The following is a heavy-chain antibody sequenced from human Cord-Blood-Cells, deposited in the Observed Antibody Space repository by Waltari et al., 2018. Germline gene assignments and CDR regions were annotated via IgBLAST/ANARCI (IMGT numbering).Heavy chain of an antibody. CDR1: GGSISSRSYY. V-gene: IGHV4-39*01. Sequence: QLQLQESGPGLVKPSETLSLTCTVSGGSISSRSYYWGWIRQPPGKGLEWIGSIYYSGSTYYNPSLKSRVTISVDTSKNQFSLKLSSVTAADTAVYYCARPQWGYFDWLFAFDIWGQGTMVTVSS. D-gene: IGHD3-9*01. J-gene: IGHJ3*02. CDR3: ARPQWGYFDWLFAFDI. CDR2: IYYSGST.